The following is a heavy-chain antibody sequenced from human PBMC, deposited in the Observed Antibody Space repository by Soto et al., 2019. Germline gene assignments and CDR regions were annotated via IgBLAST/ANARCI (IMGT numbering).Heavy chain of an antibody. CDR1: GYSFTNYW. J-gene: IGHJ6*02. Sequence: GESLKISCKGSGYSFTNYWIGWVRQMPGKGLEWMGIIYPGDSDTRYSPSFQGQVTISADKSISTAYLQWSSLKASDTAMYYCARCGHCSGGSCYPYGMDVWGQGTTVTVSS. V-gene: IGHV5-51*01. CDR3: ARCGHCSGGSCYPYGMDV. D-gene: IGHD2-15*01. CDR2: IYPGDSDT.